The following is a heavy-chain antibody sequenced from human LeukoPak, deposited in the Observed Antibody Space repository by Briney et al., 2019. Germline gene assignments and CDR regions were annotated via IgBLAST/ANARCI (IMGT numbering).Heavy chain of an antibody. Sequence: GGSLRLSCAASGFTFNNAWMNWVRQAPGKGLEWVGRIKRKIDGGTTDYAAPVKGRFTVSSDESKNILYLQMNSLKSEDTAVYYCIADREITTDYAMDVWGQGTTVTVSS. D-gene: IGHD3-22*01. V-gene: IGHV3-15*01. J-gene: IGHJ6*02. CDR1: GFTFNNAW. CDR2: IKRKIDGGTT. CDR3: IADREITTDYAMDV.